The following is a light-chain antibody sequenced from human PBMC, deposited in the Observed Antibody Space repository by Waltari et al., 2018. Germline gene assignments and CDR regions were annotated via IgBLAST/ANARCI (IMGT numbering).Light chain of an antibody. J-gene: IGLJ1*01. CDR3: CSYAGSTTFYV. CDR2: ESS. CDR1: NSDVGRYNL. V-gene: IGLV2-23*01. Sequence: QSALTQPASVSGSPGQSITISCTGTNSDVGRYNLVSWYQQHPGKAPKLMIYESSERPSGVSTRFSGSKSGNTASLTISGVQAEDEADYYCCSYAGSTTFYVFGTGTKVTVL.